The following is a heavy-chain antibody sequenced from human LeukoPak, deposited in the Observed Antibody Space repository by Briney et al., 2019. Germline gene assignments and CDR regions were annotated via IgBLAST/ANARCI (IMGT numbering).Heavy chain of an antibody. CDR3: ARGARSSWYYYYYGMDV. CDR2: MNPNSGNT. CDR1: GYTFTSYD. J-gene: IGHJ6*02. V-gene: IGHV1-8*01. D-gene: IGHD6-13*01. Sequence: GASVKVSCKASGYTFTSYDINWVRQATGQGLEWMGLMNPNSGNTGYAQKFQGRVTMTRNTSISTAYMELSSLRSEDTAVYSCARGARSSWYYYYYGMDVWGQGTTVTVSS.